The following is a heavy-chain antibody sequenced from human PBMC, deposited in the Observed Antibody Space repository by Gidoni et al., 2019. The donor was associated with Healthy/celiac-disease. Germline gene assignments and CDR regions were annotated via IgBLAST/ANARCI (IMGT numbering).Heavy chain of an antibody. J-gene: IGHJ6*02. CDR2: IYWDDDK. Sequence: QITLKESGPTLVKPTQTLTLTCTLSGFSLSTSGVGVGWIRQPPGTALEWLALIYWDDDKRYSPSLKSRLTITKDTSKNQVVLTMTNMDPVDTATYYCAHTYYDFWSGYSAHYGMDVWGQGTTVTVSS. CDR1: GFSLSTSGVG. V-gene: IGHV2-5*02. D-gene: IGHD3-3*01. CDR3: AHTYYDFWSGYSAHYGMDV.